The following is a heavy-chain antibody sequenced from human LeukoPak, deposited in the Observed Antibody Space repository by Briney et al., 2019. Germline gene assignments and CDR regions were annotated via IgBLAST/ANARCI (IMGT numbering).Heavy chain of an antibody. CDR2: ISGSGGAT. J-gene: IGHJ4*02. CDR1: GFTFSTYA. D-gene: IGHD3-22*01. Sequence: QAGGSLRLSCAASGFTFSTYAMHWVRQPPGKGLEWVSAISGSGGATYHADADSVKGRFIISRDNSKNTLYLQINSLRVEDTAVYYCAKDGYNYDSSGHLDYWGQGTLVTVSS. V-gene: IGHV3-23*01. CDR3: AKDGYNYDSSGHLDY.